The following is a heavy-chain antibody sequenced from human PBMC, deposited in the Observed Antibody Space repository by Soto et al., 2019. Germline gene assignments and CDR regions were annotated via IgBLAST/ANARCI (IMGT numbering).Heavy chain of an antibody. J-gene: IGHJ4*02. CDR1: GGSISSSYW. D-gene: IGHD3-3*01. Sequence: SETLSLTCAVSGGSISSSYWWNWVRQPPGKGLEWIGKIYHSGSTNYNPSLKNRVTISVDKSNNQFSLRLSSVTAADTAVYFCVMSLYSELWRDGGRHYYFDYWGQGTLVTVSS. V-gene: IGHV4-4*02. CDR3: VMSLYSELWRDGGRHYYFDY. CDR2: IYHSGST.